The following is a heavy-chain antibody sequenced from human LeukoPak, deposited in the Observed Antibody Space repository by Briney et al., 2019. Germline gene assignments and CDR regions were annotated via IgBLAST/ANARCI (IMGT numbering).Heavy chain of an antibody. CDR3: ARDLLNEGNHLDY. J-gene: IGHJ4*02. D-gene: IGHD4-23*01. V-gene: IGHV4-30-4*01. Sequence: SETLSLTCTISGGSISTSTYYWSWIRQPPGKGLEWIGYIYYSGSTYYNPSLKSRVTISVDTSKNQFSLKLSSVTAADTAVYYCARDLLNEGNHLDYWGQGTLVTVSS. CDR1: GGSISTSTYY. CDR2: IYYSGST.